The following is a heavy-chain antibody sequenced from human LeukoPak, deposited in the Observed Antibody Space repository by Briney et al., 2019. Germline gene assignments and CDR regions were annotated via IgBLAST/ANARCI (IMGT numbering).Heavy chain of an antibody. CDR1: GYSFTSNH. J-gene: IGHJ4*02. D-gene: IGHD6-6*01. CDR3: AKIAARDTGEGY. CDR2: INPSGDST. V-gene: IGHV1-46*01. Sequence: ASVKVSFKASGYSFTSNHIHWVRQAPGQGLEWMGVINPSGDSTSYAPNFQGRVTVTRDTSTSTVYMELSSLRSEDTAIYYRAKIAARDTGEGYWGQGTLVTVSS.